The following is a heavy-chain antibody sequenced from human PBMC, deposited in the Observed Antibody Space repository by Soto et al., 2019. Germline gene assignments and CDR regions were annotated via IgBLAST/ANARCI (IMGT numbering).Heavy chain of an antibody. CDR1: GGSISSYY. D-gene: IGHD3-3*01. V-gene: IGHV4-59*01. CDR3: ARTTHTIFGVDHFDY. J-gene: IGHJ4*02. Sequence: QVQLQESGPGLVKPSETLSLTCTVSGGSISSYYWSWIRQPPGKGLEWIGYIYYSGSTNYNPSLKSRVTIAVDTSKNQFSLKLSSVTAADTAVYYCARTTHTIFGVDHFDYWGQGTLVTVSS. CDR2: IYYSGST.